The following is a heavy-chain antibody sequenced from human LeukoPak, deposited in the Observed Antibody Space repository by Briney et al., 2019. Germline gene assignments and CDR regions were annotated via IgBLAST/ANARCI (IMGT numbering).Heavy chain of an antibody. CDR2: IYYSGGT. J-gene: IGHJ4*02. CDR1: GGSISSYY. D-gene: IGHD3-22*01. CDR3: ARGIVPFDY. V-gene: IGHV4-59*01. Sequence: PSETLSLTCTVSGGSISSYYWSWIRQPPGKGLEWIGYIYYSGGTNYNPSLKSRVTISVDTSKNQFSLKLSSVTAADTAVYYCARGIVPFDYWGQGTLVTVSS.